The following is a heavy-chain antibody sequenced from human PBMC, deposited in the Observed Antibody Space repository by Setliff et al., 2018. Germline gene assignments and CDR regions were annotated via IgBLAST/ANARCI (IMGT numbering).Heavy chain of an antibody. Sequence: SESLSLTCAVYGGSFSGYYWSWIRQPPGKGLEWIGEINHSGSTNYNPSLKSRVTISVDTSKKQFSLKLSSVTAADTAVYYCARAAGSRKYNFWSGYQPWGQGTLVTVSS. J-gene: IGHJ4*02. CDR2: INHSGST. V-gene: IGHV4-34*01. D-gene: IGHD3-3*01. CDR1: GGSFSGYY. CDR3: ARAAGSRKYNFWSGYQP.